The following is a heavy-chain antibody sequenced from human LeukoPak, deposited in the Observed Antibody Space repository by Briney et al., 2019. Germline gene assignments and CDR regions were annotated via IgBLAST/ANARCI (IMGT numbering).Heavy chain of an antibody. V-gene: IGHV4-4*02. CDR3: AARGVIVRHFDY. CDR2: IYHGGST. D-gene: IGHD3-16*02. CDR1: GGSISSSNW. J-gene: IGHJ4*02. Sequence: PSGTLSLTCAVSGGSISSSNWWSWVRQPPGQGLEWIGEIYHGGSTNYNPSLKSRVTISVDTSKNQFSLKLSSVTAADTAVYYCAARGVIVRHFDYWGQGTLVTVSS.